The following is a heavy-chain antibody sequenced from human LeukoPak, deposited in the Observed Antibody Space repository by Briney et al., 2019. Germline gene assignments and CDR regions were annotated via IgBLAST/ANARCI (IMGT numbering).Heavy chain of an antibody. CDR2: ISPSGGST. D-gene: IGHD3-22*01. CDR1: GYTFTSNY. J-gene: IGHJ4*02. CDR3: AKAVVPVISQHYFDY. Sequence: GASVKVSCKAFGYTFTSNYMHWVRQAPGQGPEWMGVISPSGGSTTYAQKFQGRVTLTRDMSTSTDYLELSSLRSEDTAVYYCAKAVVPVISQHYFDYWGQGTLVTVSS. V-gene: IGHV1-46*01.